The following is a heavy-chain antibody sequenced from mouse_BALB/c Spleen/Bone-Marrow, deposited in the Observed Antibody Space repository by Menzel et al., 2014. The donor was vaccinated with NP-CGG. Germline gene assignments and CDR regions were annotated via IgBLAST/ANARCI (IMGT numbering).Heavy chain of an antibody. CDR2: IYPGNSDT. CDR1: GYTFTSYW. V-gene: IGHV1-5*01. J-gene: IGHJ4*01. CDR3: TGYVRRYYYAMDY. Sequence: VQLKQSGTVLARPGASVKMSCKASGYTFTSYWMHWVKQRPGQGLEWIVAIYPGNSDTSYNQKFKGKAKLTAVTSTSTAYMELSSLTNEDSAVYYCTGYVRRYYYAMDYWGQGTSVTVSS. D-gene: IGHD2-14*01.